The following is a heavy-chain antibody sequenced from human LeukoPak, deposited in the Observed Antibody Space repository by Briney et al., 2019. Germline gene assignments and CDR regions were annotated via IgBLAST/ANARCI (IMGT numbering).Heavy chain of an antibody. V-gene: IGHV1-8*01. Sequence: EASVKVSCKASGYTFTSYDINWVGQATGQGLEGMGWMNPNSGNTGYAQKFQGRVTMTRNTSISTAYMELSSLRSEDTAVYSSATARSSSRYEVNWFDPWGQGTLVTVSS. D-gene: IGHD6-13*01. J-gene: IGHJ5*02. CDR1: GYTFTSYD. CDR2: MNPNSGNT. CDR3: ATARSSSRYEVNWFDP.